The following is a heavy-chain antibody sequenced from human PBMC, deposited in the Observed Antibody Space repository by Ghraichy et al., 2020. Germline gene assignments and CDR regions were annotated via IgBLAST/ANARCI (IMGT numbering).Heavy chain of an antibody. Sequence: GSLRLSCTVSGSSVSSGSNYWGWIRQPPGKGLEWIGTIYYRGSTYYNPSLKSRVTISADTSKNQFSLKLSSVTAADTAVYYCARHPQYYFDYWGQGTLVTVSS. V-gene: IGHV4-39*01. CDR1: GSSVSSGSNY. CDR3: ARHPQYYFDY. J-gene: IGHJ4*02. CDR2: IYYRGST.